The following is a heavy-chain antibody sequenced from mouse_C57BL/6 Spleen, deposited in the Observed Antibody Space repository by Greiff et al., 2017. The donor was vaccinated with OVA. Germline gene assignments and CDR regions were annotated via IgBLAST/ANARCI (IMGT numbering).Heavy chain of an antibody. D-gene: IGHD2-4*01. V-gene: IGHV1-7*01. J-gene: IGHJ2*01. CDR2: INPSSGYT. CDR1: GYTFTSYW. Sequence: QVQLQQSGAELAKPGASVKLSCKASGYTFTSYWMHWVKQRPGQGLEWIGYINPSSGYTKYNQKFKDKATLTAYKSSSTAYMQLSSLTYEDSAVYYCARSGGLGVYFDYWGQGTTLTVSS. CDR3: ARSGGLGVYFDY.